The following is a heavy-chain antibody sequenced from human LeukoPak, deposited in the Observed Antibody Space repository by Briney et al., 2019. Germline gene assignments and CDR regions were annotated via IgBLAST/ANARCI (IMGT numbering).Heavy chain of an antibody. V-gene: IGHV1-69*13. D-gene: IGHD4-17*01. J-gene: IGHJ4*02. CDR2: IIPIFGTA. Sequence: ASVKVSCKASGGTFSSYAISWVRQAPGQGLEWMGGIIPIFGTANYAQKFQGRVTITADESTGTAYMELNSLRAEGTAVYYCARVSPNTVTTLQYFDYWGQGTLVTVSS. CDR3: ARVSPNTVTTLQYFDY. CDR1: GGTFSSYA.